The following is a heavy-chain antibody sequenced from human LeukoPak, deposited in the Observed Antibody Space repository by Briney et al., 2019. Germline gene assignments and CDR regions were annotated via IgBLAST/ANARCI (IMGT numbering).Heavy chain of an antibody. Sequence: GGSLRLSCAASGFTLSSNYMSWVRQAPGKGLEWVSVIYSGGSTYYADSVKGRFTISRDNSKNTLYLQMNSLRAEDTAVYYCARTPRIAVAGRPFDYWGQGTLVTVSS. V-gene: IGHV3-66*01. CDR3: ARTPRIAVAGRPFDY. D-gene: IGHD6-19*01. CDR2: IYSGGST. J-gene: IGHJ4*02. CDR1: GFTLSSNY.